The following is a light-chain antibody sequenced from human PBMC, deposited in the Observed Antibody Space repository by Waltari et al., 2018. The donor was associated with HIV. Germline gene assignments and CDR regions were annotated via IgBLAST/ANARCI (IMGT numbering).Light chain of an antibody. V-gene: IGKV3-15*01. J-gene: IGKJ4*01. CDR2: AAS. CDR1: QGVNSN. CDR3: QQYNTWWIT. Sequence: MTQSPASLSVSPGERATLSCRASQGVNSNVAWYQQKPGQSPRLLIYAASTRATGVPGRFSGSGSGTQFTLTISSLQPEDLALYFCQQYNTWWITFGGGTRL.